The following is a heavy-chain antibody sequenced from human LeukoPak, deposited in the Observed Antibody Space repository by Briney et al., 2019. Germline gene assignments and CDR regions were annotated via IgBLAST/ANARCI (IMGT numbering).Heavy chain of an antibody. V-gene: IGHV1-69*04. CDR1: GGTFSSYA. J-gene: IGHJ6*02. CDR3: ARGKGLSVGGPAEDYVYYAMDV. CDR2: IIPILGIA. Sequence: ASVKVSCQASGGTFSSYAISWVRPAPGQGLEWMGRIIPILGIANYAQKFRDGVTITADKSTSTAYTELSSLRSEDTAVYYCARGKGLSVGGPAEDYVYYAMDVWGQGTTVTVSS. D-gene: IGHD2-15*01.